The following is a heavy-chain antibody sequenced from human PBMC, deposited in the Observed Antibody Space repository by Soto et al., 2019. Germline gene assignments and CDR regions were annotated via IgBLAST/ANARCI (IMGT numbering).Heavy chain of an antibody. CDR2: IYYSGST. D-gene: IGHD3-3*01. CDR1: GGSISSSSYY. J-gene: IGHJ5*02. Sequence: SETLSLTCTVSGGSISSSSYYWGWIRQPPGKGLEWIGSIYYSGSTYYNPSLKSRVTISVDTSKNQFSLKLSSVTAADTAVYYCARFEWGFGVVIQDHNWFDPWGQGTLVTVSS. V-gene: IGHV4-39*01. CDR3: ARFEWGFGVVIQDHNWFDP.